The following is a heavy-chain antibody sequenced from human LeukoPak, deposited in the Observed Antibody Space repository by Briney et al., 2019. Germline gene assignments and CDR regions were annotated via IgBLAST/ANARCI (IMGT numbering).Heavy chain of an antibody. Sequence: PGRSLRLSCAASGFTFSSYAMPWVRQAPGKGLEWVAVISYDGSNKYYADSVKGRFTISRDNSKNTLYLQMNSLRAEDTAVYYCAREFHIVVVYYYGMDVWGQGATVTVSS. V-gene: IGHV3-30-3*01. J-gene: IGHJ6*02. D-gene: IGHD2-2*01. CDR2: ISYDGSNK. CDR1: GFTFSSYA. CDR3: AREFHIVVVYYYGMDV.